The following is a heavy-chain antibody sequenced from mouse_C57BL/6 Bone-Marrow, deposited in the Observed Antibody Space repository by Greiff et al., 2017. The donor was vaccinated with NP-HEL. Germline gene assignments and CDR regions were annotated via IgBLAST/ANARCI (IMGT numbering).Heavy chain of an antibody. D-gene: IGHD1-1*01. V-gene: IGHV1-82*01. CDR1: GYAFSSSW. Sequence: QVQLQQSGPELVKPGASVKISCKASGYAFSSSWMNWVKQRPGKGLEWIGRIYPGDGDTNYTGKFKGKATLTADKSSSTAYMQLSSLTSEDSAVYFCARSCYYGKGYWYFDVWGTGTTVTVSS. CDR2: IYPGDGDT. CDR3: ARSCYYGKGYWYFDV. J-gene: IGHJ1*03.